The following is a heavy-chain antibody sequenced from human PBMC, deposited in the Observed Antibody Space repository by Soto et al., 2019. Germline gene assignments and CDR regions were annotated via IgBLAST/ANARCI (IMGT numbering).Heavy chain of an antibody. Sequence: QVQLVQSGAEVKKPGSSVKVSCKASGGAFSDYAFSWVRQAPGQGLEWLGGIMPIFRAPDYAQKFQGRVTTTADEFTRTDYMEMNSLRSEDTAVYYCASWLKGPDIGNYYYGMDVWGQGTTVTVS. V-gene: IGHV1-69*12. J-gene: IGHJ6*02. CDR1: GGAFSDYA. D-gene: IGHD2-15*01. CDR3: ASWLKGPDIGNYYYGMDV. CDR2: IMPIFRAP.